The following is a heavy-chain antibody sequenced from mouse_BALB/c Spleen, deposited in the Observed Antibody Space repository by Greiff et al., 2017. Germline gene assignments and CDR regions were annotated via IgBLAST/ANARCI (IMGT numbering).Heavy chain of an antibody. CDR1: GFAFSSYD. V-gene: IGHV5-12-1*01. Sequence: DVKLVESGGGLVKPGGSLKLSCAASGFAFSSYDMSWVRQTPEKRLEWVAYISSGGGSTYYPDTVKGRFTISRDNAKNTLYLQMSSLKSEDTAMYYCARQRYGNYGFAYWGQGTLVTVSA. CDR3: ARQRYGNYGFAY. J-gene: IGHJ3*01. CDR2: ISSGGGST. D-gene: IGHD2-1*01.